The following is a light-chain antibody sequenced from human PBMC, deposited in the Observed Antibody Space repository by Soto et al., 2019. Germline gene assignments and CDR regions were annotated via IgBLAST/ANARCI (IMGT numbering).Light chain of an antibody. CDR2: GAS. CDR3: LQDHGYPRT. V-gene: IGKV1-6*01. J-gene: IGKJ1*01. CDR1: QGIRNE. Sequence: AIQMTQSPSSLSASVGDRVIITCRASQGIRNELSWYQQKPGKAPELLIHGASTLQTGVPSRFSGGGSDTDFTLTISSLQPEDFATYYCLQDHGYPRTFGQGSKVEIK.